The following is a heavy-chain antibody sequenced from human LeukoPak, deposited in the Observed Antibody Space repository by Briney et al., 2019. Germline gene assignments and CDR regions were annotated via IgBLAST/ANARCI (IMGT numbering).Heavy chain of an antibody. Sequence: GGSLRLSCAASGYTFRTFSMNWVRQGPGKGLEWVSYISSGSTTIYYADSVKGRFTISRDNAKNSLYLQMNSLRNEDTALYYCVRDPSAFDIWGQGTMVTVFS. CDR2: ISSGSTTI. CDR3: VRDPSAFDI. J-gene: IGHJ3*02. CDR1: GYTFRTFS. V-gene: IGHV3-48*02.